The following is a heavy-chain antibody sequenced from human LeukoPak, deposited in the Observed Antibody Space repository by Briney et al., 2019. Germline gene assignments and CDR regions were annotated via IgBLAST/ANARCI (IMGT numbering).Heavy chain of an antibody. CDR1: GYTSITYG. J-gene: IGHJ6*02. D-gene: IGHD6-6*01. Sequence: ASVKVSCKASGYTSITYGISWVRQAPGQGLEWMGWISAYNGNTNYAQKLKGRVSMTTDTSTSTAYMELRSLRSDDTAVYYCARAQLVGRVRQGMDVWGQGTTVTVSS. CDR3: ARAQLVGRVRQGMDV. CDR2: ISAYNGNT. V-gene: IGHV1-18*01.